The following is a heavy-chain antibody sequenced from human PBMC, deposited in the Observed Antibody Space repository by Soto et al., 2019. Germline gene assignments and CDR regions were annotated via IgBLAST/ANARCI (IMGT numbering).Heavy chain of an antibody. V-gene: IGHV3-30-3*01. CDR3: AIGDYCDGNGYIYDGVDV. Sequence: QAQLVASGGGVVQPGRSLRLSCAASGFTFSDYALHWVRQAPGKGLEWVAVISYDGSITFYADTVQGRFTISRDNSRNTLCLQMNSLRAEDTAVYYCAIGDYCDGNGYIYDGVDVWGQGTMVTVSS. J-gene: IGHJ6*02. CDR2: ISYDGSIT. CDR1: GFTFSDYA. D-gene: IGHD3-22*01.